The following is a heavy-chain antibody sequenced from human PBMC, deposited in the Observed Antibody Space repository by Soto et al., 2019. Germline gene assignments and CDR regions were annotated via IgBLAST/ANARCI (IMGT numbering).Heavy chain of an antibody. D-gene: IGHD2-2*01. CDR2: IYYSGST. V-gene: IGHV4-30-4*01. CDR1: GGSISSGDYY. J-gene: IGHJ5*02. Sequence: SETLSLTCTVSGGSISSGDYYWSWIRQPPGKGLEWIGYIYYSGSTYYNPSLKSRVTISVDTSKNQFSLKLSSVTAAGTAVYYCARATIVLVPAAMVSHWFDPWGQGTLVTVSS. CDR3: ARATIVLVPAAMVSHWFDP.